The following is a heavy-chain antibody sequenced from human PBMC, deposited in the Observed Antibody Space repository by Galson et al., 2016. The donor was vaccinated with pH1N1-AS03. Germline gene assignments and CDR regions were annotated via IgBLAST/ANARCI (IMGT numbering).Heavy chain of an antibody. Sequence: SLRLSCAASGFTFSDYYMNWIRQAPGKGLEWVSYISGSTDDTEYADSVKGRYTISRDNAKKSLYLQMNSLSADDTAVYYCARAPGGRLATGVSFFRSKAYGSDYYYYGMDVWGQGTTVTVSS. CDR1: GFTFSDYY. CDR2: ISGSTDDT. CDR3: ARAPGGRLATGVSFFRSKAYGSDYYYYGMDV. J-gene: IGHJ6*02. D-gene: IGHD2-8*01. V-gene: IGHV3-11*06.